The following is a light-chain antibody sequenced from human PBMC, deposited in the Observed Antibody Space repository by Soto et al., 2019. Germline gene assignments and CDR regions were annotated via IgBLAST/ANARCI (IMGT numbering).Light chain of an antibody. V-gene: IGKV3-20*01. CDR3: QQHRSSPPSWT. J-gene: IGKJ1*01. Sequence: EIVLTQSPGTLSLSPGERATLFCRVSQIVSSSYLAWYQQKPGQAPRLLIYGASSRATGIPDRFSGSGSGTDFTLTISILEPEDFAVYYCQQHRSSPPSWTFGQGTKVEIK. CDR1: QIVSSSY. CDR2: GAS.